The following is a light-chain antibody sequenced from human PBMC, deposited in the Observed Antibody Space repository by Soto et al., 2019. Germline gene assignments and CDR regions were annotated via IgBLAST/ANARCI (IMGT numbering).Light chain of an antibody. J-gene: IGLJ3*02. Sequence: QAVVTQSSSASASLGSSVKLTCTLSSGHSSYIIAWHQQQPGKAPRYLMKLEGSGSYNKGSGVPDRFSGSSSGADRYLTISNLRFEDEADYYCETWDSNTHTVFGGGTKLTVL. CDR1: SGHSSYI. V-gene: IGLV4-60*02. CDR2: LEGSGSY. CDR3: ETWDSNTHTV.